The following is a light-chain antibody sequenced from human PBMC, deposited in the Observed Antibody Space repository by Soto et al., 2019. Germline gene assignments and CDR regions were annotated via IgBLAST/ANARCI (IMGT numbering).Light chain of an antibody. CDR1: ESVSSN. V-gene: IGKV3-15*01. CDR2: GAS. CDR3: QQYGSSSLT. Sequence: EIIMTQSPATLSVSPGERATLSCRASESVSSNLAWYQQKPGQAPRLLIYGASTRATGIPPRFSGSGSGTEFTLSISRLEPEDFAAYYCQQYGSSSLTFGPGTKVDIK. J-gene: IGKJ3*01.